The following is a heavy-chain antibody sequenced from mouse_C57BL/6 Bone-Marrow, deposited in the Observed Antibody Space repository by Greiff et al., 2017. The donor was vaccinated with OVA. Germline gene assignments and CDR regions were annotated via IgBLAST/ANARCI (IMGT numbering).Heavy chain of an antibody. CDR1: GFNIKDYY. CDR2: IDPEDGET. CDR3: ARYGYYVDY. Sequence: EVQLQESGAELVKPGASVKLSCTASGFNIKDYYMHWVKQRTEQGLEWIGRIDPEDGETKYAQKFQGKATITADTSSNTAYLQLSSLTSEDTAVYYCARYGYYVDYWGQGTTLTVTS. D-gene: IGHD2-2*01. V-gene: IGHV14-2*01. J-gene: IGHJ2*01.